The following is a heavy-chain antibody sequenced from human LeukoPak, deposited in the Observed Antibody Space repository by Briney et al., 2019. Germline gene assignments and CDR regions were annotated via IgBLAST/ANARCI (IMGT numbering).Heavy chain of an antibody. CDR2: IYYSGNT. Sequence: KSSETLSLTCTVSGGSISSSSYYWGWIRQPPGKGLEWIGSIYYSGNTYYNPSLKSRVTMSVDTSKNQFSLKLSSVTAADTAVYYCARVKMVRGVTPDYWGQGTLVTVSS. CDR1: GGSISSSSYY. D-gene: IGHD3-10*01. CDR3: ARVKMVRGVTPDY. J-gene: IGHJ4*02. V-gene: IGHV4-39*07.